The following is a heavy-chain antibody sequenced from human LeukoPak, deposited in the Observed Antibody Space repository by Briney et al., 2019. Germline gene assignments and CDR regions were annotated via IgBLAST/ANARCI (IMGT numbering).Heavy chain of an antibody. Sequence: GRSLRLSCAASGLTFSSYGMHWVRQAPGKGLEWVAVISYDGSNKYYADSVKGRFTISRDNSKNTLYLQMNSLRAEDTAVYYCAKDRGSYYDSSGFRTLLYYFDYWGQGTLVTVSS. CDR3: AKDRGSYYDSSGFRTLLYYFDY. CDR2: ISYDGSNK. CDR1: GLTFSSYG. J-gene: IGHJ4*02. D-gene: IGHD3-22*01. V-gene: IGHV3-30*18.